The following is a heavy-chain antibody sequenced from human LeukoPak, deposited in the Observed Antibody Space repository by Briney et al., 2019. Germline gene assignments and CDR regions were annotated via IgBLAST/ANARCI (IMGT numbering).Heavy chain of an antibody. CDR2: TYYRSKWYN. D-gene: IGHD5-12*01. CDR3: ARDYSGYDWAAFDF. CDR1: GDSVSSYRAA. V-gene: IGHV6-1*01. J-gene: IGHJ3*01. Sequence: SQTLSLTCAISGDSVSSYRAAWNWIRQSPSRGLEWLGRTYYRSKWYNDYAPFVKSRININSDTSKNQFSLQLKAVTPEDTAVYYCARDYSGYDWAAFDFWGQGTILTVSS.